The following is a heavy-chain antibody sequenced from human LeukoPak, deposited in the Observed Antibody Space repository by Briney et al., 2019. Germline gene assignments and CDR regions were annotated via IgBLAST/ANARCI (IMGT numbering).Heavy chain of an antibody. CDR2: INSDGGTA. D-gene: IGHD2-15*01. CDR3: AKDYCSGGSCYSVFDY. V-gene: IGHV3-74*01. Sequence: GGSLRLSCAASGFTFSNYWMHWVRQGPGKGLVWVSRINSDGGTATYADSVKGRSTFSRDNSKNTLYLQMNSLRAEDTAMYYCAKDYCSGGSCYSVFDYWGQGTLVTVSS. CDR1: GFTFSNYW. J-gene: IGHJ4*02.